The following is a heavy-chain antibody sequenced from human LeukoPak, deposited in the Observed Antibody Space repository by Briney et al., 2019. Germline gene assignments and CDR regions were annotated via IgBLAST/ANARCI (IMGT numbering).Heavy chain of an antibody. J-gene: IGHJ4*02. CDR1: GFTFNNYA. D-gene: IGHD1-1*01. V-gene: IGHV3-23*01. CDR3: ARDGIQLPDTLDY. Sequence: GGSLRLTCAASGFTFNNYAMTWVRQAPGKGLQWVSTINGGDNGDNTYYADSVKGRFTVSRDNSKNTVYLQMNSLRVEDTAVYYCARDGIQLPDTLDYWGLGTLVTVSS. CDR2: INGGDNGDNT.